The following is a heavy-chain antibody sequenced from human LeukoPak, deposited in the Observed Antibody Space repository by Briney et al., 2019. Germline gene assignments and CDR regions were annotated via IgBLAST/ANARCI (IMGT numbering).Heavy chain of an antibody. CDR3: ASDSSSSDY. CDR2: IYTSGST. CDR1: GGSISSGSYY. Sequence: SETLSLTCTVSGGSISSGSYYWSWIRQPAGKGLEWIGRIYTSGSTNYNPSLKSRVTISVDTSKNQFSLKLSSVTAADTAVYYCASDSSSSDYWGRGTLVTVSS. D-gene: IGHD6-13*01. J-gene: IGHJ4*02. V-gene: IGHV4-61*02.